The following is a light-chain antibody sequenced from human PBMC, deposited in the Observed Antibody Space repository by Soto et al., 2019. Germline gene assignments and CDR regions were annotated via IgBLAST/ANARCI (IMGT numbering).Light chain of an antibody. CDR1: QSVSSN. Sequence: EIVMTQSPATLSVSPGERATLSCRASQSVSSNLAWYQQKPGQAPRLLIYGASTRATGIPARFSGSGSGTEFTLTISSLQSEDFAVYYCQQYNNRPPSRYTFGQGTKLEIK. V-gene: IGKV3-15*01. CDR2: GAS. CDR3: QQYNNRPPSRYT. J-gene: IGKJ2*01.